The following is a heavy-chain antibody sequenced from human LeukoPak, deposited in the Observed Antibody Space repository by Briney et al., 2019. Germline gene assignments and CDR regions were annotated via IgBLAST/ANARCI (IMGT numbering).Heavy chain of an antibody. J-gene: IGHJ4*02. V-gene: IGHV4-59*01. Sequence: SETLSLTCSVSGDSINSNYWSWMRQPPGKGLEWIGYTYYGGNTNYNPSLKSRVSMSVDTSKNQFSLNLSSVTAADTAVYHCARLLAGCPGGRCRAHFDYWGQGTLVTVSS. CDR1: GDSINSNY. CDR3: ARLLAGCPGGRCRAHFDY. CDR2: TYYGGNT. D-gene: IGHD2-15*01.